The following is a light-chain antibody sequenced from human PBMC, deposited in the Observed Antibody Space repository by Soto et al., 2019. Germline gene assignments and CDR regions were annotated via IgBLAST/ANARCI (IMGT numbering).Light chain of an antibody. CDR3: LSFDSSLSVV. CDR2: GNT. CDR1: SSNIGAGYD. V-gene: IGLV1-40*01. J-gene: IGLJ2*01. Sequence: QPVLTQPPSVSGAPGQWITISCTGSSSNIGAGYDVHWYQQLPGRAPKLLIYGNTNRPSGVPDRFSGSKSGTSASLAITGLHAEDEADYYCLSFDSSLSVVFGGGTKVTVL.